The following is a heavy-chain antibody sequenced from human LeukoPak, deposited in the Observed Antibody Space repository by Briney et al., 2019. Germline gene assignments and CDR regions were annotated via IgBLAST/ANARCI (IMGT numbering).Heavy chain of an antibody. CDR3: ARTYSSGWRLFDY. CDR2: IYYSWST. V-gene: IGHV4-61*01. J-gene: IGHJ4*02. CDR1: GGSVSSGSYY. Sequence: PSETLSLTCTVSGGSVSSGSYYWSWIRQPPGKGLEWIGYIYYSWSTNYNPSLKSRVTISVDTSKNQFSLKLSSVTAADTAVYYCARTYSSGWRLFDYWGQGTLVTVSS. D-gene: IGHD6-19*01.